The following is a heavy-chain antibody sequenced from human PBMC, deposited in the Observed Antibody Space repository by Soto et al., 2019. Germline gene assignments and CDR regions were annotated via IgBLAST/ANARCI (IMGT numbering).Heavy chain of an antibody. V-gene: IGHV4-30-4*01. D-gene: IGHD3-9*01. CDR2: IYYSGST. J-gene: IGHJ6*02. CDR1: DGSISSGDYY. Sequence: SETLSLTCTVSDGSISSGDYYWSWIRQPPGKGLEWIGYIYYSGSTYYNPSLKSRVTISVDTSKNQFSLKLSSVTAADTAVYYCARDHYVYDILTGYGYYYGMDVWGQGTTVT. CDR3: ARDHYVYDILTGYGYYYGMDV.